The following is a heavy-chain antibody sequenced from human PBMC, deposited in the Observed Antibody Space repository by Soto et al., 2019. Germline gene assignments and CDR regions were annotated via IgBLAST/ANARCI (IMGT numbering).Heavy chain of an antibody. V-gene: IGHV4-4*07. CDR3: ARDGGAARPVAD. J-gene: IGHJ4*02. D-gene: IGHD3-3*01. CDR1: GGSINSYW. CDR2: VYSSGTT. Sequence: SETLSLTCSVSGGSINSYWWSWIRQPAGKGLEWIGRVYSSGTTDYNPSLNSRATLSVETSKNQFSLKLSSVTAADTAVYYCARDGGAARPVADWGQRTLVTVSS.